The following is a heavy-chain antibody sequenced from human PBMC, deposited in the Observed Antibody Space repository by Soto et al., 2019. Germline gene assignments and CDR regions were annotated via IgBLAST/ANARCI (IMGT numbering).Heavy chain of an antibody. J-gene: IGHJ4*02. D-gene: IGHD4-17*01. CDR2: IKQDGGEK. Sequence: LRLSCAASGVTFSSYWMSWVRQAPGKGLEWVANIKQDGGEKYYVDSVKGRFTISRDNAKNSLYLQMNSLRAEDTAVYYCATNRGLRYFDYWGQGTLVTVSS. V-gene: IGHV3-7*03. CDR3: ATNRGLRYFDY. CDR1: GVTFSSYW.